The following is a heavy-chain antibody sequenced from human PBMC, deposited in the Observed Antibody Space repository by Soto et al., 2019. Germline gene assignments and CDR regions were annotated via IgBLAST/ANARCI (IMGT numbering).Heavy chain of an antibody. D-gene: IGHD2-2*02. V-gene: IGHV3-23*01. CDR1: GFTFSSYA. Sequence: GGSLRLSCAASGFTFSSYAMSWVRQAPGKGLEWVSAISGSGGSTYYADSVTGRFTISRDNSKNTLNLQMNSLRAEDTAVYYCAGYCGSTSCYTWGMDVWGQGTTVTVSS. J-gene: IGHJ6*02. CDR2: ISGSGGST. CDR3: AGYCGSTSCYTWGMDV.